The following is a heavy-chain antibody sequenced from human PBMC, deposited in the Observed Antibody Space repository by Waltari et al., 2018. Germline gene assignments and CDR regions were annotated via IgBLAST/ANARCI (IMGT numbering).Heavy chain of an antibody. CDR3: ARDGHSYFYGSWSDY. CDR1: GISVSRYA. Sequence: QVQLVESGGGVVQPGKSLTLSCEVSGISVSRYAIHWVRQAPGKGLEWVAVISFDGNNIYFADSVKGRFTINRDNSKNTLSLQMNSLTPEDTAIYYCARDGHSYFYGSWSDYWGQGTLVTVSS. CDR2: ISFDGNNI. J-gene: IGHJ4*02. D-gene: IGHD3-10*01. V-gene: IGHV3-30*01.